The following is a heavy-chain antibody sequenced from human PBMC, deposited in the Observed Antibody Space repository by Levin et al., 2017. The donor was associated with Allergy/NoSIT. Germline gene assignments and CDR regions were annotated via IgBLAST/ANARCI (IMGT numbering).Heavy chain of an antibody. CDR3: AKIPSGYCSSTSCPRYYGMDV. D-gene: IGHD2-2*01. CDR2: ISYDGSNK. Sequence: SCAASGFTFSSYGMHWVRQAPGKGLEWVAVISYDGSNKYYADSVKGRFTISRDNSKNTLYLQMNSLRAEDTAVYYCAKIPSGYCSSTSCPRYYGMDVWGQGTTVTVSS. CDR1: GFTFSSYG. V-gene: IGHV3-30*18. J-gene: IGHJ6*02.